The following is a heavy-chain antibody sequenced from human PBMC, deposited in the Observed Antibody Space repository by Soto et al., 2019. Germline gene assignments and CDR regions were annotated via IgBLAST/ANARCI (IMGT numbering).Heavy chain of an antibody. D-gene: IGHD2-2*01. CDR1: GFTFSSYS. Sequence: PGGSLRLSCAASGFTFSSYSMNWVRQAPGKGLEWVSYISSSSSTIYYADSVKGRFTISRDNAKNSLYLQMNSLRDEDTAVYYCAKDRGGDCPDNSCYFGADYWGQGTPVTVSS. J-gene: IGHJ4*02. V-gene: IGHV3-48*02. CDR3: AKDRGGDCPDNSCYFGADY. CDR2: ISSSSSTI.